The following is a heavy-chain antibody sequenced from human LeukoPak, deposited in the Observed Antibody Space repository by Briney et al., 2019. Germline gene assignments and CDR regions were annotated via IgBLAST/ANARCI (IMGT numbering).Heavy chain of an antibody. CDR3: AKISARYCSGGSCYFDY. CDR1: GYTFTSYG. CDR2: ISAYNGNT. D-gene: IGHD2-15*01. V-gene: IGHV1-18*01. J-gene: IGHJ4*02. Sequence: ASVKVSCKASGYTFTSYGIRWVRQAPGQGLEWMRWISAYNGNTNYAQKLQGRVTMTTDTSTSTAYMELRSLRSDDTAVYYCAKISARYCSGGSCYFDYWGQGTLVTVSS.